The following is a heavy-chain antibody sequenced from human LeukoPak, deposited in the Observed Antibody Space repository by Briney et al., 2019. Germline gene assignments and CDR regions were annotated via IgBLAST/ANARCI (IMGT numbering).Heavy chain of an antibody. Sequence: GGSLRLSCAASGFTFSSYGIHWVRQAPGEGLEWVALISYDGTNKYYADSVKGRFTISRDNSKNTLSLQMNSLRAEDTAVYYCTRDRGTRALDYWGQGTLVTVSS. CDR1: GFTFSSYG. V-gene: IGHV3-33*01. J-gene: IGHJ4*02. CDR3: TRDRGTRALDY. CDR2: ISYDGTNK. D-gene: IGHD1-14*01.